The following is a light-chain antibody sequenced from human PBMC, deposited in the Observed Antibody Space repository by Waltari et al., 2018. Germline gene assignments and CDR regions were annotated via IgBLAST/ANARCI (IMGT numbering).Light chain of an antibody. Sequence: SYVLTQPPSVSVAPGQTARITCGGDRIGSKSVHWYQQKPGQAPVLVDFDDSDRPSGISERFSGSISGPTATLTISRVEAGDEADYYCQVWESSVVFGGGTKLTVL. CDR1: RIGSKS. CDR2: DDS. CDR3: QVWESSVV. J-gene: IGLJ2*01. V-gene: IGLV3-21*02.